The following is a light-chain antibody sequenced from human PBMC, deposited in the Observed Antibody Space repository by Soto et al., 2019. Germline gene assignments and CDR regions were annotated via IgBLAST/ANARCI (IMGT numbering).Light chain of an antibody. CDR1: QNINTW. CDR2: KAS. J-gene: IGKJ1*01. CDR3: QQYNSYWT. Sequence: DIQMTQSASTLSASVGDRVTITCRARQNINTWLAWYQQKPGKAPNLLIYKASTLESGVPSRFNGSGSGTEFTLTISSLQPADFATYYCQQYNSYWTFGPGTKVDIK. V-gene: IGKV1-5*03.